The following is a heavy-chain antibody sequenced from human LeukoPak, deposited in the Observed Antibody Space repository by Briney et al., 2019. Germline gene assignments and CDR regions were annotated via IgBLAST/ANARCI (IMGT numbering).Heavy chain of an antibody. CDR3: ARGPGIAVAGRSSCYFDY. CDR1: GGSISSYY. J-gene: IGHJ4*02. V-gene: IGHV4-59*01. CDR2: IYYSGST. D-gene: IGHD6-19*01. Sequence: SETLSLTCTVSGGSISSYYWSWIRQPPGKGLEWIGYIYYSGSTNYNPSLKSRVTISVDTSKKQFSLKLSSVTAADTAVYYCARGPGIAVAGRSSCYFDYWGQGTLVTVSS.